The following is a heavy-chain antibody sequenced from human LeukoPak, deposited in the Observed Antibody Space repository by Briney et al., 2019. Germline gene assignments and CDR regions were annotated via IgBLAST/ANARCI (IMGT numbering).Heavy chain of an antibody. D-gene: IGHD5-12*01. Sequence: GGSLRLSCAASGFTFSSYSMNWVRQAPGKELEWVSSISTSSSYIYYADSVKCRFTISSDNSKNTLYLQMNSLRAEDTAVYYCAKDRPGDIVATLDYWGQGTLVTVSP. CDR2: ISTSSSYI. V-gene: IGHV3-21*04. CDR1: GFTFSSYS. J-gene: IGHJ4*02. CDR3: AKDRPGDIVATLDY.